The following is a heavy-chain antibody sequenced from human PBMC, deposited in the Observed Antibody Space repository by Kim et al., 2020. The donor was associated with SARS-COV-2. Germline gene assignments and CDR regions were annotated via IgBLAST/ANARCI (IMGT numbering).Heavy chain of an antibody. V-gene: IGHV3-23*01. Sequence: GGSLRLSCTASGFTFGNYAMGWVRQAPGKGLEWVSAISDSVSGNTYDVYFKNGWFITTSDTKKTLLLVIISMRTADAAANYYGTKRGPTDFHQH. D-gene: IGHD1-1*01. CDR2: ISDSVSGNT. J-gene: IGHJ1*01. CDR3: GTKRGPTDFHQH. CDR1: GFTFGNYA.